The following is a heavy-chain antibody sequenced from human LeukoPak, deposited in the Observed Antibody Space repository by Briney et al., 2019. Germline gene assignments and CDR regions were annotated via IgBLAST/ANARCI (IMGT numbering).Heavy chain of an antibody. Sequence: PSETLSLTCSVSGGSISIYYWSWIRQPPGKGLEWIGYIYYTGSTNYSPSLKSRVTISVDTSKNQLSLKLSSVTAADTAVYYCARESIAASNAFDIWGQGTMVTVSS. D-gene: IGHD6-25*01. CDR2: IYYTGST. V-gene: IGHV4-59*12. J-gene: IGHJ3*02. CDR1: GGSISIYY. CDR3: ARESIAASNAFDI.